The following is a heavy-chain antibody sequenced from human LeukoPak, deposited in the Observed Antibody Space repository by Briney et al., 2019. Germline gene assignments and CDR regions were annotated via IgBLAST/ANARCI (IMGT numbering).Heavy chain of an antibody. Sequence: SVKVSCKASGYTFPSYFMHWVRQAPGQGLEWMGGIIPIFGTANYAQKFQGRVTITADESTSTAYMELSSLRSEDTAVYYCARGGSGNYYKPLDYWGQGTLVTVSS. CDR1: GYTFPSYF. J-gene: IGHJ4*02. CDR3: ARGGSGNYYKPLDY. V-gene: IGHV1-69*13. CDR2: IIPIFGTA. D-gene: IGHD3-10*01.